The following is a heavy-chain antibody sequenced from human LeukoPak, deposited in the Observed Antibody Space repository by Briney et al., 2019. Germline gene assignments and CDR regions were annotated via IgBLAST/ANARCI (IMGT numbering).Heavy chain of an antibody. D-gene: IGHD1-26*01. CDR1: GFTFSSYE. J-gene: IGHJ5*02. Sequence: PGGSLRLSCAASGFTFSSYEMNWVRRAPGEGLEWVSYISSSGSTIYYADSVKGRFTISRDNAKNSLFLQMNSLTAEDTAVHYCARRRTKDSGSYFRSNWFDPWGQGTLVTVSS. V-gene: IGHV3-48*03. CDR3: ARRRTKDSGSYFRSNWFDP. CDR2: ISSSGSTI.